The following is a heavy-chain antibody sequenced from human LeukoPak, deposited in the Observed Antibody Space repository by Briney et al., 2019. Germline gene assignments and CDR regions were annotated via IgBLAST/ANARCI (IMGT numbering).Heavy chain of an antibody. Sequence: PGGSLRLSCAASGFTFSSYGMHWVRQAPGKGLEWVAVISYDGSNKYYADSVKGRFTISRDNSKNTLYLQMNSLRAEDTAVYYCAKDPLWRYYYDSSGYYSYYFDYWGQGTLITVSS. V-gene: IGHV3-30*18. CDR1: GFTFSSYG. J-gene: IGHJ4*02. CDR3: AKDPLWRYYYDSSGYYSYYFDY. CDR2: ISYDGSNK. D-gene: IGHD3-22*01.